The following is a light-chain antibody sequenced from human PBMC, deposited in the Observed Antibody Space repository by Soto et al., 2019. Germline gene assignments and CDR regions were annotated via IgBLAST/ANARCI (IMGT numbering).Light chain of an antibody. CDR1: QSVDSSF. CDR2: GAS. Sequence: EIVLTQSPGFLSLSPGERATLSCRASQSVDSSFFAWYQQKPGQAPRLLIYGASKRATGIPDRFSGSGSGTDFNLTISRLEPEVFAVYYCQQYVSSVTFGQGTKVEIK. CDR3: QQYVSSVT. V-gene: IGKV3-20*01. J-gene: IGKJ1*01.